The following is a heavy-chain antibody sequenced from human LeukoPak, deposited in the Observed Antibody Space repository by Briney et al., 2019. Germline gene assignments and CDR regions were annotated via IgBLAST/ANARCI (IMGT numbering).Heavy chain of an antibody. Sequence: PSETLSLTCTVSGGSISNYYWSWIRQPPGKGLEWIAYIYYTASTNYNPSLKGRVTISVDTSKNQFSLKLSSVTAADTAVYHCARGYSSGRIDSWGQGTLVTVSS. CDR1: GGSISNYY. J-gene: IGHJ4*02. D-gene: IGHD6-19*01. V-gene: IGHV4-59*01. CDR3: ARGYSSGRIDS. CDR2: IYYTAST.